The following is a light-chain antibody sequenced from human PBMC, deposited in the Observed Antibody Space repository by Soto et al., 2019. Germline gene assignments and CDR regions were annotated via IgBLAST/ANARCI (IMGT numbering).Light chain of an antibody. CDR2: DAS. V-gene: IGKV1-5*01. J-gene: IGKJ1*01. Sequence: DIQMSQSPSTLSASVGDTVTVTCRASQSVSGWLAWYQHKPGEAPTLLIYDASALPRGVPSRFSGSGSGADFTLTIRSLQPEDSATYYCLHDYSYPRTFGQGTKVDIK. CDR3: LHDYSYPRT. CDR1: QSVSGW.